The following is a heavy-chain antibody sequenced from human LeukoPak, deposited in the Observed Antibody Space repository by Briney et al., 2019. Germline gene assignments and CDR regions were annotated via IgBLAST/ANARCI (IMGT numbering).Heavy chain of an antibody. V-gene: IGHV3-23*01. CDR3: AKDRNYYGSGLRGYFDS. J-gene: IGHJ4*02. Sequence: SGGSLRLSCAASGFTFSSYAMSWVRQAPGKGLEWVSATSGSGGSTYYADSVKGRFTISRDNSMNTLYLQMNSLRAEDTAVYYCAKDRNYYGSGLRGYFDSWGQGTLVNVSS. D-gene: IGHD3-10*01. CDR1: GFTFSSYA. CDR2: TSGSGGST.